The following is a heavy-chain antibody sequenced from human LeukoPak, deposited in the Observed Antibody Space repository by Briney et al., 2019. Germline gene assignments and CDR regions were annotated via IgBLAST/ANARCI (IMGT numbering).Heavy chain of an antibody. CDR1: GGTFSSYA. D-gene: IGHD3-10*01. CDR3: ARDPYYGSGSYYDY. J-gene: IGHJ4*02. CDR2: IIPIFGTA. V-gene: IGHV1-69*13. Sequence: EASVKVSCKASGGTFSSYAISWVRQAPGQGLEWMGGIIPIFGTANYAQKFQGRVTITADESTSTAYMELSSLRSEDTAVYYCARDPYYGSGSYYDYWGQGTLVTVSS.